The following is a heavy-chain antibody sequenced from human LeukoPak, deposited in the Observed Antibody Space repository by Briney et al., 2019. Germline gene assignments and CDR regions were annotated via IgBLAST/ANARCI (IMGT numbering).Heavy chain of an antibody. D-gene: IGHD2-2*01. CDR1: GFTFSSYA. Sequence: PGRSLRLSCAASGFTFSSYAVHWVRQAPGKGLEWVAVISYDGSNKYYADSVKGRFTISRDNSKNTLYLHMNSLRAEDTAVYYCARDGGDIVVVPAADYYYYYGMDVWGQGTTVTVSS. J-gene: IGHJ6*02. CDR3: ARDGGDIVVVPAADYYYYYGMDV. CDR2: ISYDGSNK. V-gene: IGHV3-30-3*01.